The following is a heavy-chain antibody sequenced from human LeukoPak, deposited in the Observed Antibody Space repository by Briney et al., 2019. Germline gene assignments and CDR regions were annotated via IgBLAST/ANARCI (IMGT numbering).Heavy chain of an antibody. CDR3: ARGYCSGGSCYSEFDY. CDR1: GFMFTKYG. J-gene: IGHJ4*02. Sequence: GASVKVSCKASGFMFTKYGISWVRQAPGQGLEWVGWISGYNGDTNYAQKLQGRVTMTTDTSTSTAYMELRSLRSDDTAVYYCARGYCSGGSCYSEFDYWGQGTLVTVSS. V-gene: IGHV1-18*01. CDR2: ISGYNGDT. D-gene: IGHD2-15*01.